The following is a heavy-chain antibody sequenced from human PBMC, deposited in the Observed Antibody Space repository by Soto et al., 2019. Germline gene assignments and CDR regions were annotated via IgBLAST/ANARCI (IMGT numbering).Heavy chain of an antibody. V-gene: IGHV1-2*04. CDR1: GDTFNDYY. Sequence: QVQLVQSGAEVKRPGASVTVSCRSSGDTFNDYYIHWVRQAPGQGIEWMGWINPNGGVTKNAQKCQGWVSMTRDTSIRTVYMQLSRLRSDDTAVYYCARESGGATATLDYYYFYMDVWGTGTTVTVSS. J-gene: IGHJ6*03. CDR3: ARESGGATATLDYYYFYMDV. CDR2: INPNGGVT. D-gene: IGHD5-12*01.